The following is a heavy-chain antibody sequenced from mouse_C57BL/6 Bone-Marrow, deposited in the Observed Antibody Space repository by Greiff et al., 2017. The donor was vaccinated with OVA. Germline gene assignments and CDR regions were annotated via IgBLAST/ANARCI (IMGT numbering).Heavy chain of an antibody. CDR1: GYTFTSYW. V-gene: IGHV1-64*01. D-gene: IGHD1-1*01. CDR3: ARAPITTVQSYWYFDV. CDR2: IHPNSGST. J-gene: IGHJ1*03. Sequence: QVQLQQPGAELVKPGASVKLSCKASGYTFTSYWMHWVKQRPGQGLEWIGMIHPNSGSTNYNEKFKSKATLTVDKSSSTAYMQLSSLTSEDSAVYYGARAPITTVQSYWYFDVWGTGTTVTVSS.